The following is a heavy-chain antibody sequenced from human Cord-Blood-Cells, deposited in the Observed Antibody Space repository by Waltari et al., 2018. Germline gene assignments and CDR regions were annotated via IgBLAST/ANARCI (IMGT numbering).Heavy chain of an antibody. CDR2: IRSKANSYAT. CDR3: TRGHVDTAMGFDY. V-gene: IGHV3-73*01. CDR1: VFPFSGAA. Sequence: EVQLVESGGGLGQPGGSLKLSCAAAVFPFSGAALHWVRQASGKGLEWVGRIRSKANSYATAYAASVKGRFTISRDDSKNTAYLQMNSLKTEDTAVYYCTRGHVDTAMGFDYWGQGTLVTVSS. D-gene: IGHD5-18*01. J-gene: IGHJ4*02.